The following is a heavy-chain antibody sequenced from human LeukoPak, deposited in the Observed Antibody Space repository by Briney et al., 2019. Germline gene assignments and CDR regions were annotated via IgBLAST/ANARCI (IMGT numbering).Heavy chain of an antibody. D-gene: IGHD5-12*01. V-gene: IGHV3-23*01. CDR2: ISGSGGST. CDR3: AKDPGYSGYDGGTGFDY. CDR1: GFTFSSYA. Sequence: GGSLRLSCAASGFTFSSYAMSWVRQAPGKGLEWVSAISGSGGSTYYADSVKGRFTISRDNSKNTLYLQMNSLRAEDTAVYYCAKDPGYSGYDGGTGFDYWGQGTPVTVSS. J-gene: IGHJ4*02.